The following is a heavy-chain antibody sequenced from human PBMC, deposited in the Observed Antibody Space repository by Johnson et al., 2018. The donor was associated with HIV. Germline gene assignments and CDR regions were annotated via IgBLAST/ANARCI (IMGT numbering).Heavy chain of an antibody. D-gene: IGHD4-17*01. J-gene: IGHJ3*02. V-gene: IGHV3-66*01. CDR3: ARSRDYGPARSAFDI. CDR2: IYSGVST. CDR1: GFTVNSNY. Sequence: VQLVESGGGLVQPGGSLRLSCAASGFTVNSNYINWVRQAPGKGLECVSGIYSGVSTYYADSVKGRFTISRDNSKNTVYLQMNSLRAEDTAVYYCARSRDYGPARSAFDIWGQGTMVTVSS.